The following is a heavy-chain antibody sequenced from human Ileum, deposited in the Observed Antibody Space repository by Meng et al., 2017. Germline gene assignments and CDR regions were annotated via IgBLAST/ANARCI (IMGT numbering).Heavy chain of an antibody. CDR3: VRSNIFGWNPRDH. D-gene: IGHD3-3*02. CDR1: GSTFTDYF. V-gene: IGHV1-2*06. Sequence: QVQLVPAGAEAKKPGASLKVSCKASGSTFTDYFVHWVRQAPGQGLEWMGRINPKSGATAYAQKFQGRVTVTSDTSISTAYLDLISLTSDDTALYYCVRSNIFGWNPRDHWGQGTLVTVSS. J-gene: IGHJ4*02. CDR2: INPKSGAT.